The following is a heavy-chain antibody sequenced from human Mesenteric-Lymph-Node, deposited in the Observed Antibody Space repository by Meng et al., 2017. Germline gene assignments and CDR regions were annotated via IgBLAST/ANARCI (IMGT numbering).Heavy chain of an antibody. CDR3: VRWDYGVNSGPEN. Sequence: EVQLVESGGGLVQPGGSLRRSCAVSGFTFSSYWMHWVRQAPGKGLVWVSRINTDGRSTSYTDSVKGRFTISRDNAKKTLYLQMNSLRAEDTAVYYCVRWDYGVNSGPENWGQGTLVTVSS. D-gene: IGHD4/OR15-4a*01. V-gene: IGHV3-74*01. J-gene: IGHJ4*02. CDR2: INTDGRST. CDR1: GFTFSSYW.